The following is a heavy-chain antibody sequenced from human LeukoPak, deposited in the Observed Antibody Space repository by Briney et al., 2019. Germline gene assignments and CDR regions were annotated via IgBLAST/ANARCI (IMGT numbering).Heavy chain of an antibody. V-gene: IGHV3-21*01. D-gene: IGHD4-17*01. CDR2: VSSSSDYI. J-gene: IGHJ6*03. Sequence: PGGSLRLSCAASGFTFISYSMNWVRQAPGKGLEWVSSVSSSSDYIYYSDSVKGRFTISRDNAKNSLYLQMNSLRAEDTAVYYCARDAITVTNLWFMDVWGKGTTVTVSS. CDR1: GFTFISYS. CDR3: ARDAITVTNLWFMDV.